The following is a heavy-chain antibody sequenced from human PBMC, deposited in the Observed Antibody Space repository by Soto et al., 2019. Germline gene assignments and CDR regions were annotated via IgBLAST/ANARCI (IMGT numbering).Heavy chain of an antibody. V-gene: IGHV3-13*04. Sequence: GGSLRLSCAASGFTFSSYDMHWVRQATGKGLEWVSAIGTAGDTYYPGSVKGRFTISRENAKNSLYLQMNSLRAGDTAVYYCVRFWPPPYSDALTDYTDAFDYWGQGTLVTVSS. D-gene: IGHD3-9*01. CDR3: VRFWPPPYSDALTDYTDAFDY. CDR1: GFTFSSYD. CDR2: IGTAGDT. J-gene: IGHJ4*02.